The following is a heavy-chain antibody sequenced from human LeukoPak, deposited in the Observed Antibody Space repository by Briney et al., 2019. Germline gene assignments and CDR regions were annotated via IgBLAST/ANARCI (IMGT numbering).Heavy chain of an antibody. J-gene: IGHJ4*02. D-gene: IGHD3-3*01. Sequence: PSETLSLTCAVYGGSFSGYYWSWIRQPPGKGLEWIGEINHSGSTYYNPSLKSRVTISVDTSKNQFSLKLSSVTAADTAVYYCARPYYDFWSGYSTPYFDYWGQGTLVTVSS. CDR1: GGSFSGYY. CDR2: INHSGST. CDR3: ARPYYDFWSGYSTPYFDY. V-gene: IGHV4-34*01.